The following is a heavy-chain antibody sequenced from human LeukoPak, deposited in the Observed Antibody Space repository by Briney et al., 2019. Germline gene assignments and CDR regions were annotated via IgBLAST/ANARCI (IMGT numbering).Heavy chain of an antibody. Sequence: PGGSLRLSCAASGFTFDDYAMHWVRQAPGKGLEWVSLISSDGGGTYYEDSVKGRFTISRDNSKNSLYLQMNNLRVDDTALYYCAKDLATMGTSWFDAWGQGTLVTVSS. CDR2: ISSDGGGT. V-gene: IGHV3-43D*04. CDR3: AKDLATMGTSWFDA. J-gene: IGHJ5*02. CDR1: GFTFDDYA. D-gene: IGHD1-14*01.